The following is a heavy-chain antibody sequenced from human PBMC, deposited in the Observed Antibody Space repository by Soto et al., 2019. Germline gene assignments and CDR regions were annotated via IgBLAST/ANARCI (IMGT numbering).Heavy chain of an antibody. Sequence: SETLSLTCTVSGGSISSYYWSWIRQPPGKGLEWIGYIYCSGSTNYNPSLKSRVTISVDTSKNQFSLKLSSVTAADTAVYYCARTHIVVVPAALYYFDYWGQGTLVTVSS. D-gene: IGHD2-2*01. CDR3: ARTHIVVVPAALYYFDY. CDR2: IYCSGST. CDR1: GGSISSYY. J-gene: IGHJ4*02. V-gene: IGHV4-59*01.